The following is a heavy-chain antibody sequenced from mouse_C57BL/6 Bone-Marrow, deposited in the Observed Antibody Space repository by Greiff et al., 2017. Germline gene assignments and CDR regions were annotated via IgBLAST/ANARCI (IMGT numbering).Heavy chain of an antibody. Sequence: VQLQQSGTELVKPGASVKLSCKASGYTFTSYWMHWVKQRPGQGLEWIGNINPSNGGTNYNEKFKSKATLTVDKSSSTAYMQLSSLTSEDSAVYYCARGYYGSSVYYYAMDYWGQGTSVTVSS. J-gene: IGHJ4*01. CDR2: INPSNGGT. CDR1: GYTFTSYW. V-gene: IGHV1-53*01. CDR3: ARGYYGSSVYYYAMDY. D-gene: IGHD1-1*01.